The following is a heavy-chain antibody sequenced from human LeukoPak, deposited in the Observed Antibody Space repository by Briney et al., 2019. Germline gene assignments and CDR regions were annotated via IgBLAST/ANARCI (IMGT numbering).Heavy chain of an antibody. D-gene: IGHD2-21*02. CDR2: INPSGGST. V-gene: IGHV1-46*01. CDR1: GYTFTSYY. CDR3: ARVGAYCGGDCYDNWFDP. Sequence: ASVKVSCKASGYTFTSYYMHWVRQPPGQGLEWMGIINPSGGSTSYAQKFQGRVTMTRDMSTSTVYMELSSLRSEDTAVYYCARVGAYCGGDCYDNWFDPWGQGTLVTVSS. J-gene: IGHJ5*02.